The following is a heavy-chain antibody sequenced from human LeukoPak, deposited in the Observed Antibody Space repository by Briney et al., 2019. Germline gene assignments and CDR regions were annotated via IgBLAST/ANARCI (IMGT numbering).Heavy chain of an antibody. Sequence: ASVKVSCKASGYTFTGYYMHWVRQAPGQGLEWMGWINTNTGNPTYAQGFTGRFVFSLDTSVSTAYLQISSLKAEDTAVYYCAREIAVAGINWFDPWGQGTLVTVSS. J-gene: IGHJ5*02. V-gene: IGHV7-4-1*02. CDR3: AREIAVAGINWFDP. CDR2: INTNTGNP. CDR1: GYTFTGYY. D-gene: IGHD6-19*01.